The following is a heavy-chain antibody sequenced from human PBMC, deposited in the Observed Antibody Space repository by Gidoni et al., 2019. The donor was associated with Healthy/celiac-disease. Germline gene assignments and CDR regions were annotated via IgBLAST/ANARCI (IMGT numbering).Heavy chain of an antibody. D-gene: IGHD3-3*01. CDR1: GGSIRSSSYY. CDR2: IYYSGST. Sequence: QLQLQASCPGLVKPSETLSLTCTVSGGSIRSSSYYWGWIRQPPGKGLEWIGSIYYSGSTYYNPSLKSRVTIAVDTSKNQFSLKLSSVTAADTAVYYCARQSLYEDYYYYGMDVWGQGTTVTVSS. V-gene: IGHV4-39*01. J-gene: IGHJ6*02. CDR3: ARQSLYEDYYYYGMDV.